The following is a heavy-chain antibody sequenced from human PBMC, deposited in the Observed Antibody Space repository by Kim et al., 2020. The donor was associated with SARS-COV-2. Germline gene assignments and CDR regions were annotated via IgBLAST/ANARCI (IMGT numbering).Heavy chain of an antibody. Sequence: SETLSLTCGVSGGPLIGYYWTWIRQPPGKGLEWIGEVTHGGSTNYSPSLQDRLTISVDMSKNQFSLKLASGTAADTAVYFCARAIDTSGFYYWGQGTLVT. V-gene: IGHV4-34*01. CDR2: VTHGGST. J-gene: IGHJ4*02. CDR3: ARAIDTSGFYY. CDR1: GGPLIGYY. D-gene: IGHD3-22*01.